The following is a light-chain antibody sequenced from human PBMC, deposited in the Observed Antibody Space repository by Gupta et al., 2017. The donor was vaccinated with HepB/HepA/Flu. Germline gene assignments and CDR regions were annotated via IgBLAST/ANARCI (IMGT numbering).Light chain of an antibody. CDR1: ISDVGVYNS. J-gene: IGLJ3*02. V-gene: IGLV2-14*03. CDR2: DVS. Sequence: QSALTQPASVSGSPGPSITISCTGTISDVGVYNSVSCYQQHPGKAPQLMIYDVSRRSAVIAVRFSGSKSGNTASLTISGLKAEDEADYYGSSYTTSSTLVFGGGTKLTVL. CDR3: SSYTTSSTLV.